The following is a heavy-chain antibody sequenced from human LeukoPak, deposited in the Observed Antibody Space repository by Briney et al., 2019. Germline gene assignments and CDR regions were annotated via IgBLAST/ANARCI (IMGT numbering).Heavy chain of an antibody. V-gene: IGHV3-11*01. CDR3: AKDIGSLEGAFDI. CDR2: ISSSGSTI. Sequence: GSLRLSCAASGFTFSDYYMSWIRQAPGKGLEWVSYISSSGSTIYYADSVKGRFTISRDNAKNSLYLQMNSLRAEDTALYYCAKDIGSLEGAFDIWGQGTMVTVSS. CDR1: GFTFSDYY. D-gene: IGHD5/OR15-5a*01. J-gene: IGHJ3*02.